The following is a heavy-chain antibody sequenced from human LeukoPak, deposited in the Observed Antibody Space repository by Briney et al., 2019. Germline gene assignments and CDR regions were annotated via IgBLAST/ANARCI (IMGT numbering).Heavy chain of an antibody. CDR2: INHSGST. D-gene: IGHD3-10*01. Sequence: SETLSLTCAVYGGSYSGYYWTWIRQPPGKGLEWIGEINHSGSTNYNPSLKRRVTISVDTSKNQVSLKLSSVTAADTAVYYCARGRYYYGSGSYFPHYYYYYGMDVWGQGTTVTVSS. J-gene: IGHJ6*02. V-gene: IGHV4-34*01. CDR3: ARGRYYYGSGSYFPHYYYYYGMDV. CDR1: GGSYSGYY.